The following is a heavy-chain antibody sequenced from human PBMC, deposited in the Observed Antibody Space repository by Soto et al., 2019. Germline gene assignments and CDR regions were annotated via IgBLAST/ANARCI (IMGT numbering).Heavy chain of an antibody. CDR1: GYTFTSYA. D-gene: IGHD2-15*01. CDR3: ARIVVVVAATDYYGMDV. V-gene: IGHV1-3*01. J-gene: IGHJ6*02. CDR2: INAGNGNT. Sequence: AASVKVSCKASGYTFTSYAMHWVRQAPGQRLEWMGWINAGNGNTKYSQKFQGRVTITRDTSASTAYMELSSLRSEDTAVYYCARIVVVVAATDYYGMDVWGQGTTVTVSS.